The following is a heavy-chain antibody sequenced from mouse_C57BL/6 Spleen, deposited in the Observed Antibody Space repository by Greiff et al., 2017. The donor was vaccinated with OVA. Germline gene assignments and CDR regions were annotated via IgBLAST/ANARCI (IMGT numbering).Heavy chain of an antibody. CDR3: ARYDGYYYYAMDY. Sequence: VHVKQSGPELVKPGASVKIPCKASGYTFTDYNMDWVKQSHGKSLEWIGDINPNNGGTIYNQKFKGKATLTVDKSSSTAYMELRSLTSEDTAVYYCARYDGYYYYAMDYWGQGTSVTVSS. J-gene: IGHJ4*01. D-gene: IGHD2-3*01. V-gene: IGHV1-18*01. CDR2: INPNNGGT. CDR1: GYTFTDYN.